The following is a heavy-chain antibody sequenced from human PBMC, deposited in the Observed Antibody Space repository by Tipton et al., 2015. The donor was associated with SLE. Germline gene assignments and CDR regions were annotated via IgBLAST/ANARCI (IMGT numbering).Heavy chain of an antibody. CDR1: GGSFSGYY. J-gene: IGHJ3*02. CDR3: ARTGAATRRITLVRGVPGAFDI. D-gene: IGHD3-10*01. Sequence: TLSLTCAVYGGSFSGYYWSWIRQPPGKGLEWIGEINHSGSTNYNPSLKSRVTISVDTSKNQFSLKLSSVTAADTAVYYCARTGAATRRITLVRGVPGAFDIWGQATTVTVSS. CDR2: INHSGST. V-gene: IGHV4-34*01.